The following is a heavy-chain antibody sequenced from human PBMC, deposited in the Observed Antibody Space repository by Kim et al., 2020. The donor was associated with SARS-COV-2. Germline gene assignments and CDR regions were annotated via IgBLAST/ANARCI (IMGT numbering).Heavy chain of an antibody. J-gene: IGHJ6*02. D-gene: IGHD3-3*01. CDR1: GYTFTSYG. Sequence: ASVKVSCKASGYTFTSYGISWVRQAPGQGLEWMGWISAYNGNTNYAQKLQGRVTMTTDTSTSTAYMELRSLRSDDTAVYYCARGGDYDFWSGYPREDYYYGMDVWGQGTTVTVSS. CDR2: ISAYNGNT. CDR3: ARGGDYDFWSGYPREDYYYGMDV. V-gene: IGHV1-18*01.